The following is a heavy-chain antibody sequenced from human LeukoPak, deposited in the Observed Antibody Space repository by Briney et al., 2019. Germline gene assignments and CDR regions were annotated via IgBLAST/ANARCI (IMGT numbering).Heavy chain of an antibody. V-gene: IGHV5-51*01. CDR1: GYSFTNYW. D-gene: IGHD2-8*02. CDR2: IYPGDSDT. Sequence: KNGESLKISCKGSGYSFTNYWIGWVRQMPGKGLEWMGIIYPGDSDTKYSPSFQGQVTFSADKSINIVYLQWSSLKASDTAMYYCARQGTGYSFDYWGQGTLVTVSS. CDR3: ARQGTGYSFDY. J-gene: IGHJ4*02.